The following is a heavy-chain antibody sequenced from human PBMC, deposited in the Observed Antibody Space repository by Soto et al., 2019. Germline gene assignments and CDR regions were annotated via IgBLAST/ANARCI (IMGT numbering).Heavy chain of an antibody. J-gene: IGHJ5*01. D-gene: IGHD3-9*01. Sequence: SETLSLTCTVSGGSISSYYWSWIRQPPGKGLEWIGYIYYSGSTNYNPSLKSRVTISVDTSKNQFSLKLTSVTAADTAVYFCARVVDYDTLTGFYRGAGWFDPWGQGILVT. V-gene: IGHV4-59*01. CDR1: GGSISSYY. CDR3: ARVVDYDTLTGFYRGAGWFDP. CDR2: IYYSGST.